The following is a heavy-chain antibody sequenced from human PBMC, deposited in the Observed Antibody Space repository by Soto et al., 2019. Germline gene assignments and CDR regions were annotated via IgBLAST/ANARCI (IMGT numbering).Heavy chain of an antibody. Sequence: PTLVNPTQTLTLTCTFSGFSLSTRGMCVSWIRQPPGKALEWLARIDWDDDKYYGTSLKTRLTISKDTSKNQVVLTMTNMDPVDTATYFCARARIIAVGGSNAFDIWGQGTMVTVSS. J-gene: IGHJ3*02. CDR2: IDWDDDK. D-gene: IGHD6-19*01. V-gene: IGHV2-70*11. CDR3: ARARIIAVGGSNAFDI. CDR1: GFSLSTRGMC.